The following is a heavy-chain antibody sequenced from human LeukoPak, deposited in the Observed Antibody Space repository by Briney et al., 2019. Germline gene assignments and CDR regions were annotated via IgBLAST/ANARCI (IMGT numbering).Heavy chain of an antibody. Sequence: PSETLSLTCTVSGGSISSSSYYWGWIRQPPGKGLEWIGSIYYSRSTYYNPSLKSRVTISVDTSKNQFSLKLSSVTAADTAVYYCAGRPYYDFWSGYYPALNWFDPWGQGTLVTVSS. CDR3: AGRPYYDFWSGYYPALNWFDP. V-gene: IGHV4-39*01. CDR1: GGSISSSSYY. CDR2: IYYSRST. J-gene: IGHJ5*02. D-gene: IGHD3-3*01.